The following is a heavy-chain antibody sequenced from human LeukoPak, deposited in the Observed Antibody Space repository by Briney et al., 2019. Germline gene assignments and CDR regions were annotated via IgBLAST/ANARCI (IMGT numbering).Heavy chain of an antibody. CDR1: GFTFSNYN. CDR2: ISDGSSTI. V-gene: IGHV3-48*02. J-gene: IGHJ4*02. D-gene: IGHD3-10*01. Sequence: QPGGSLRLSCAASGFTFSNYNLNWVRQAPGKGLEWVSYISDGSSTIYYADSVRGRFTISRDNAKNSLYLQINSLRDEDTAVYYCARETGGLDYWGQGTLVTVSS. CDR3: ARETGGLDY.